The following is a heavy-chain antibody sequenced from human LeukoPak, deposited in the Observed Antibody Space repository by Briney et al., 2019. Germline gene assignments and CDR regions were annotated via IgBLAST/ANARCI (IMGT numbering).Heavy chain of an antibody. D-gene: IGHD3-9*01. CDR2: IYYSGST. J-gene: IGHJ6*02. CDR1: GGSVSGYY. CDR3: ARSVGYDILTGQNYYGMDV. Sequence: SETLSLTCVVSGGSVSGYYWGWIRQPPGKGLEWIGYIYYSGSTNYNPSLKSRVTISVDTSKNQFSLKLSSVTAADTAVYYCARSVGYDILTGQNYYGMDVWGQGTTVTVSS. V-gene: IGHV4-59*02.